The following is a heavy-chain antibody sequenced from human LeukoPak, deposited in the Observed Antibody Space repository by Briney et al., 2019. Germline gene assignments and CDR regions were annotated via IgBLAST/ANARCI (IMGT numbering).Heavy chain of an antibody. CDR3: ARSITMVRGARGYYFDY. D-gene: IGHD3-10*01. CDR2: ISSSSSYI. V-gene: IGHV3-21*01. Sequence: GGSLRLSCAASEFTFSSYAMSWVRQAPGKGLEWVSSISSSSSYIYYADSVKGRFTISRDNAKNSLYLQMNSLRAEDTAVYYCARSITMVRGARGYYFDYWGQGTLVTVSS. CDR1: EFTFSSYA. J-gene: IGHJ4*02.